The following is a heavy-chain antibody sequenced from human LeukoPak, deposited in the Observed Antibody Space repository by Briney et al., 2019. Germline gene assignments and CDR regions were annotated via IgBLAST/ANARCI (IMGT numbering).Heavy chain of an antibody. CDR1: GFTFSSYA. V-gene: IGHV3-23*01. Sequence: PGGSLRLSCAASGFTFSSYAMSWVRQAPGKGLEWVSVISGSGGSTYYADSVKGRFTISRDNSKNTLYLQMNSLRAEDTAVYYCARQGGDILTGYLDYWDQGTLVTVSS. D-gene: IGHD3-9*01. CDR3: ARQGGDILTGYLDY. CDR2: ISGSGGST. J-gene: IGHJ4*02.